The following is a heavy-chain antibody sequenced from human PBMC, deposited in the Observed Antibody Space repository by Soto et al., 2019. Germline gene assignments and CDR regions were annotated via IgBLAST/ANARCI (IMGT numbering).Heavy chain of an antibody. V-gene: IGHV3-23*01. Sequence: GGSLRLSCAASGFTFNTYAMSWVRQAPGQGLEWVSAISGSGFSTYYADSVKGRFSISSDSSKNTLFLQMNGLRADDTAVYFCATFTFGRPFDTWGQGTMVTVS. CDR3: ATFTFGRPFDT. J-gene: IGHJ3*02. CDR1: GFTFNTYA. D-gene: IGHD3-16*01. CDR2: ISGSGFST.